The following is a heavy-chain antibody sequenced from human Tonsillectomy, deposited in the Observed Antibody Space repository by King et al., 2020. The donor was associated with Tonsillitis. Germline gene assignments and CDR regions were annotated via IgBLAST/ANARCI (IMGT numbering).Heavy chain of an antibody. CDR3: ARDREDIEVVPAAIKIYDAFDI. CDR1: GGTFSSYA. V-gene: IGHV1-69*12. Sequence: QLVQSGAEVKKPGSSVKVSCKASGGTFSSYAISWVRQAPGQGLEWMGGIIPIFGTANYAQKFQGRVTITADESTSTAYMELRSLRAEDTAVYYCARDREDIEVVPAAIKIYDAFDIWGQGTMFTVSS. CDR2: IIPIFGTA. D-gene: IGHD2-2*02. J-gene: IGHJ3*02.